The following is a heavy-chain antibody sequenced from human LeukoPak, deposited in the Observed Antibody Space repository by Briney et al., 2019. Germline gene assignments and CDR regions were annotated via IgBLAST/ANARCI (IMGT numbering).Heavy chain of an antibody. Sequence: PGGSLSHSSAASGFTFSNYWASCVRQAPGKGLEWMANIKQDGSEKYYVDSVKGRFTISRDNAKNSLYLQMNSLRGEDTALYYCARDVRSTSQYSGFDIWGQGTMVTVSS. CDR3: ARDVRSTSQYSGFDI. CDR2: IKQDGSEK. J-gene: IGHJ3*02. D-gene: IGHD2-2*01. V-gene: IGHV3-7*01. CDR1: GFTFSNYW.